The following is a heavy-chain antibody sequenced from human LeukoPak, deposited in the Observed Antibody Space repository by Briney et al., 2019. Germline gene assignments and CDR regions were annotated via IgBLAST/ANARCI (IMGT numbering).Heavy chain of an antibody. CDR1: GGSISSYY. V-gene: IGHV4-4*07. Sequence: SETLSLTCTVSGGSISSYYWSWIRQPAGKGLEWIGRIHISGSTNYNPSLKSRVTMSVDTSKNQFSLKLSSVTAADTAVYYCARDRGTWNDDGFDYWGQGTLVTVSS. CDR3: ARDRGTWNDDGFDY. CDR2: IHISGST. J-gene: IGHJ4*02. D-gene: IGHD1-1*01.